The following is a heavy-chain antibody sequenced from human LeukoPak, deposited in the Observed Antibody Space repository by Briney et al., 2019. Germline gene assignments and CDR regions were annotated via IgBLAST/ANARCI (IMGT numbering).Heavy chain of an antibody. V-gene: IGHV3-23*01. CDR2: ISGSGGST. D-gene: IGHD6-19*01. Sequence: SGGSLRLSCAASGFTFNNYAMNWVRQAPGAGLEWVSAISGSGGSTYYADSVKGRFAISRDNSKNTLYLQMNSLRAEDTAVYYCARWASSGQSYYFDYWGQGTLVTVSS. CDR1: GFTFNNYA. J-gene: IGHJ4*02. CDR3: ARWASSGQSYYFDY.